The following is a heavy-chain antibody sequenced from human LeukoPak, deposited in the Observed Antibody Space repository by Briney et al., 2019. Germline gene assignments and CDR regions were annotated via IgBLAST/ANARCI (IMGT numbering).Heavy chain of an antibody. D-gene: IGHD6-19*01. CDR1: GFTFSSYW. CDR3: AKDTDSSGWYGQVGY. J-gene: IGHJ4*02. V-gene: IGHV3-74*01. CDR2: INSDGSST. Sequence: GGSLRLSCAASGFTFSSYWMHWVRQAPGKGLVWVSRINSDGSSTSYADSVKGRFTISRDNSKNTLYLQMNSLRAEDTAVYYCAKDTDSSGWYGQVGYWGQGTLVTVSS.